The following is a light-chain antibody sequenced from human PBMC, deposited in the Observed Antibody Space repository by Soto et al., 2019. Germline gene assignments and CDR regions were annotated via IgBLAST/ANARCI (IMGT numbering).Light chain of an antibody. CDR1: SSDVGGHDY. Sequence: QSALTQVASVSGSPGQSITISCTATSSDVGGHDYVSWYLQHPGKAPKLLIYEAFNRPSGVSDRFSGSKSGSTASLTISGLQAEDEGDYYCSSFTSTNTWEFGGGTKLTVL. CDR3: SSFTSTNTWE. J-gene: IGLJ3*02. CDR2: EAF. V-gene: IGLV2-14*01.